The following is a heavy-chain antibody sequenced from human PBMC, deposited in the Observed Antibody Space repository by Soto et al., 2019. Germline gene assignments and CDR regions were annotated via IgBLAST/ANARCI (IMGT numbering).Heavy chain of an antibody. J-gene: IGHJ4*02. D-gene: IGHD3-9*01. V-gene: IGHV4-39*01. CDR2: IYYRGNT. CDR3: ARLEGLATISYYFDF. CDR1: GDSINSDKYY. Sequence: QLQESGPGLVKPSETLSLTCSVSGDSINSDKYYWGWIRQPPGKGLEWIGSIYYRGNTYYNPSLHTRVTISLDKSKIQFSLRLNSVTAADSAVYFCARLEGLATISYYFDFWGQGAQVTVSS.